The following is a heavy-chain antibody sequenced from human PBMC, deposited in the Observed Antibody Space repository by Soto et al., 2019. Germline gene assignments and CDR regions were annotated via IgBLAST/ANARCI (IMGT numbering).Heavy chain of an antibody. D-gene: IGHD2-21*02. CDR1: GYTFNTYY. CDR3: PEGDNIAVVTASFDY. J-gene: IGHJ4*02. Sequence: QVQLVQSGAEVKKPGASVKVSCKPSGYTFNTYYLHWVRQAPGQALERMGGIHPSGGGATYAQKFLGRVNVTSDTSRSKVFMELKSQRSDDEAVYYCPEGDNIAVVTASFDYWGQGTLVTVSS. CDR2: IHPSGGGA. V-gene: IGHV1-46*02.